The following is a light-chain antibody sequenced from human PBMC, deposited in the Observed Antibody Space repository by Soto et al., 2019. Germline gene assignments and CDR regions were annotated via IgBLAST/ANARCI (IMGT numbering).Light chain of an antibody. CDR2: GAS. CDR3: QQRSSRRT. CDR1: QSVSSY. J-gene: IGKJ2*01. Sequence: EIVLTQSPATLSLSPGERATLSCRASQSVSSYLAWYQHKPGQPPRLLIYGASNRATGIPARFSGSGSGTDFTLTISSLEPEDFAVYYCQQRSSRRTFGQGTKLEIK. V-gene: IGKV3-11*01.